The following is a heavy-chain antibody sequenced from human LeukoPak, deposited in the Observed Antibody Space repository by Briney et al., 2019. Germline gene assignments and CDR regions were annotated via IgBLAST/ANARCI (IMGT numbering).Heavy chain of an antibody. CDR1: GFTFSSYA. Sequence: GGSLRLSCSASGFTFSSYAMNWVRQAPGKGLEWVAYISKSGVTIYHADSVKGRFTISRDNAKNSLYLQMDSLRAEDTAVYYCASATAALGYWGQGTLVTVSS. J-gene: IGHJ4*02. CDR2: ISKSGVTI. V-gene: IGHV3-48*03. D-gene: IGHD6-13*01. CDR3: ASATAALGY.